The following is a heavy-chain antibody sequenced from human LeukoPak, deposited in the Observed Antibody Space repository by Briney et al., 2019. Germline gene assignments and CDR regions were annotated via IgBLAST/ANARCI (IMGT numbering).Heavy chain of an antibody. CDR1: GYTFTNYG. D-gene: IGHD2-2*01. CDR2: INPNSGGT. V-gene: IGHV1-2*02. Sequence: ASVKVSCKASGYTFTNYGVSWVRQAPGQGLEWMGWINPNSGGTNYAQKFQGRVTMTRDTSISTAYMELSRLRSDDTAVYYCASLGYCSSSNCYDSYYYMDVWGKGTTVTVSS. CDR3: ASLGYCSSSNCYDSYYYMDV. J-gene: IGHJ6*03.